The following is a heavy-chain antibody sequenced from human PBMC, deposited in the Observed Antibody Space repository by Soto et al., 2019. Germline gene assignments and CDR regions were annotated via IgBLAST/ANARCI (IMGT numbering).Heavy chain of an antibody. V-gene: IGHV1-24*01. CDR1: GYTLTELS. J-gene: IGHJ3*02. Sequence: ASVKVSCKVSGYTLTELSMHWVQQAPGKGLEWMGGFDPEDGETIYAQKFQGRVTMTEDTSTDTAYMELSSVRSEDTAVYYFATAPPVSGWPHAFDIWGQGTMVTVSS. CDR3: ATAPPVSGWPHAFDI. D-gene: IGHD6-19*01. CDR2: FDPEDGET.